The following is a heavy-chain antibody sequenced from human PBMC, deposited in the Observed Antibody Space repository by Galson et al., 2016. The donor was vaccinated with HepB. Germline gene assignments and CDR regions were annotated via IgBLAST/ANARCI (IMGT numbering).Heavy chain of an antibody. D-gene: IGHD1-26*01. CDR3: VQGSTAPAV. CDR1: GFTFSLFG. J-gene: IGHJ6*04. CDR2: ISRSGDST. Sequence: SLRLSCAASGFTFSLFGMTWVRQAPGKGLEVVSSISRSGDSTDYADSVKGRFTISRDNSKNTLSLQMNSLTADDTAIYYCVQGSTAPAVWGKGTTVTVSS. V-gene: IGHV3-23*01.